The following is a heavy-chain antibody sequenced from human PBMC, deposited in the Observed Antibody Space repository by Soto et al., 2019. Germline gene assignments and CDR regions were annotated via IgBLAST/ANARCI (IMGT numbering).Heavy chain of an antibody. CDR2: IIPILGIA. V-gene: IGHV1-69*02. Sequence: GASVKVSCKASGGTFSSYTISWVRQAPGQRLEWMGRIIPILGIANYAQKFQGRVTITADKSTSTAYMELSSLRSEDTAVYYCARGVPGDYGGNSVDYWGQGTLVTVSS. J-gene: IGHJ4*02. CDR1: GGTFSSYT. CDR3: ARGVPGDYGGNSVDY. D-gene: IGHD4-17*01.